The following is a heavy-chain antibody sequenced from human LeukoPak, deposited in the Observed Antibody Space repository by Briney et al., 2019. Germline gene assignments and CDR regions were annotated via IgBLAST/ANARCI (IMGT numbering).Heavy chain of an antibody. CDR1: GFAFNTYA. V-gene: IGHV3-33*01. Sequence: GGSLRLSCAASGFAFNTYAMHWVRQAPGQGLEWVALIWHDGSHKFYSNSVMGQFTISRDNSKNTVSLQMNNLRPEDTAVYYCAREILGSGSYPDFWGQGTLVTVSS. J-gene: IGHJ4*02. D-gene: IGHD3-10*01. CDR3: AREILGSGSYPDF. CDR2: IWHDGSHK.